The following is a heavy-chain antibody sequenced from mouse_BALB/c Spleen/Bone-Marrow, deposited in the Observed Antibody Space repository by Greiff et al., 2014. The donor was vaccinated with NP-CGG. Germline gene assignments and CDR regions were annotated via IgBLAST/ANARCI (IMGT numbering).Heavy chain of an antibody. CDR2: IVPSSAYS. V-gene: IGHV1-4*01. Sequence: VKLVESGAELARPGASVRMSCKASGYSFTSFTMHWLKQRPGQGLEWIAYIVPSSAYSNYNQKFKDKATLTADRPSNTAYMQLSSPTSEDSAVYYCAREGSYDGCSGHFDFWGPGTTLTVSS. CDR1: GYSFTSFT. J-gene: IGHJ2*01. D-gene: IGHD2-3*01. CDR3: AREGSYDGCSGHFDF.